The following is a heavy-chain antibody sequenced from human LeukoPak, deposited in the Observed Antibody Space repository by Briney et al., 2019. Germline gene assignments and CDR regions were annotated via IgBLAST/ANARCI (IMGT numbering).Heavy chain of an antibody. J-gene: IGHJ4*02. V-gene: IGHV4-39*01. D-gene: IGHD1-14*01. CDR1: GGSISSSSYY. Sequence: SETLSLTCTVSGGSISSSSYYWGWIRQPPGEGLVWIGSIYYSGSTYYNPSLKSRVTISVDTSKNQFSLKLSSVTAADTAVYYCARRTRAVFFDYWGQGTLVTVSS. CDR2: IYYSGST. CDR3: ARRTRAVFFDY.